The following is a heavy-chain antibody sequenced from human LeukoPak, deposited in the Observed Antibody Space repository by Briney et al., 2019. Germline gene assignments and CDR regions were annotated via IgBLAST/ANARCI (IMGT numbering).Heavy chain of an antibody. Sequence: SETLSLTCAVYGGSFSSYYWGWIRQPPGKELEWIGSIYYSGSTYYNPSLKSRVTISVDTSKNQFSLKLSSVTAADTAVYYCARGGELGRGRYDYYYYYMDVWGKGTTVTVSS. CDR3: ARGGELGRGRYDYYYYYMDV. CDR2: IYYSGST. CDR1: GGSFSSYY. V-gene: IGHV4-39*07. D-gene: IGHD3-16*01. J-gene: IGHJ6*03.